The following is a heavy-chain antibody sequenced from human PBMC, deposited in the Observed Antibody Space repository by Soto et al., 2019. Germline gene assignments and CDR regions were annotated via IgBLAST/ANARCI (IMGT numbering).Heavy chain of an antibody. CDR3: VRDGTKTLRDWFDP. CDR2: IYATGTT. D-gene: IGHD1-1*01. Sequence: SETLSLTCTVSGGSISSYYWSWIRQPPGKGLEWIGRIYATGTTDYNPSLKSRVMMSVDTSKKQFSLKLRSVTAADTAVYYCVRDGTKTLRDWFDPWGQGISVTVSS. V-gene: IGHV4-4*07. CDR1: GGSISSYY. J-gene: IGHJ5*02.